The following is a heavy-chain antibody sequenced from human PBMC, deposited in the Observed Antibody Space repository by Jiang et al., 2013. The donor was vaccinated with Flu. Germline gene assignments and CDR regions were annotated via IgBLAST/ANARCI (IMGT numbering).Heavy chain of an antibody. CDR3: ARGGISAPYYYYGMDV. Sequence: LKSRVTISVDTSKNQXSLKVSSVTAADTAVYYCARGGISAPYYYYGMDVWGQGTTVIVSS. V-gene: IGHV4-34*01. D-gene: IGHD1-26*01. J-gene: IGHJ6*02.